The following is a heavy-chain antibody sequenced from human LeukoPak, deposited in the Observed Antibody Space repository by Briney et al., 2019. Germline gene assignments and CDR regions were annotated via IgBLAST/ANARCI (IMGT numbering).Heavy chain of an antibody. Sequence: GGALIHSCGASGLNFSWDNMNWVPQAPGKGLEGVSSISSSSSYIYYADSVKGRFTISRDNAKNSLYLQMSSLRAEDTAVYYCARSPTGSGWYYFDYWGQGTLVTVSS. D-gene: IGHD6-19*01. CDR3: ARSPTGSGWYYFDY. CDR1: GLNFSWDN. V-gene: IGHV3-21*01. J-gene: IGHJ4*02. CDR2: ISSSSSYI.